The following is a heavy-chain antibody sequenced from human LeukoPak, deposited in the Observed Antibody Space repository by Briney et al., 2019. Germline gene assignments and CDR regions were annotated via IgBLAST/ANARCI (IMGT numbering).Heavy chain of an antibody. Sequence: TSETLSLTCTVSGGSISSYYWSWIRQPPGKGLEWIGYIYYSGSTNYNPSLKSRVTISVDTSKNQFSLKLSSVTAADTAVYYCARGLWFGDENPPYFDYWGQGILVTVSS. V-gene: IGHV4-59*08. J-gene: IGHJ4*02. CDR2: IYYSGST. CDR1: GGSISSYY. CDR3: ARGLWFGDENPPYFDY. D-gene: IGHD3-10*01.